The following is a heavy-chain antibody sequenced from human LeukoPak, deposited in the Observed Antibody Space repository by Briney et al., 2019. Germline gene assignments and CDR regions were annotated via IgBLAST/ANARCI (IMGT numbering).Heavy chain of an antibody. Sequence: GGSLRLSCAASGFTFSSYGMSWVRQAPGKGLEWVSAISGSGGSTYYADSVKGRFTISRDNSKNTLYLQMNSLRAEDTAVYYCARDYASNDAFDIWGQGTMVTVSS. J-gene: IGHJ3*02. CDR3: ARDYASNDAFDI. CDR2: ISGSGGST. D-gene: IGHD3-16*01. CDR1: GFTFSSYG. V-gene: IGHV3-23*01.